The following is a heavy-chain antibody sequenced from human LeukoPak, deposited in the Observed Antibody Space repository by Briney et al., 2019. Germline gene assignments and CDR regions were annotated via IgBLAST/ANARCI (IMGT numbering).Heavy chain of an antibody. D-gene: IGHD5-18*01. CDR2: IYNIETT. CDR1: DGSMTNYH. CDR3: ARGSDGYRFDP. Sequence: SETLSLTCTVSDGSMTNYHWTWIRQSPGKAPEYIGYIYNIETTNYNPSLKSRVTVSVDMSTKHFSLRLTSVTAADTAVYYCARGSDGYRFDPWGQGILVTVSS. J-gene: IGHJ5*02. V-gene: IGHV4-59*01.